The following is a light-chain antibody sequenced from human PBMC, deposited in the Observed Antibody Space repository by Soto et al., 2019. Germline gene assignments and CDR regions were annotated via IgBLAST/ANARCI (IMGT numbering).Light chain of an antibody. Sequence: EIVMTQSPATLSVSPGERATLSCRASQSVSSNLAWYQQKPGQAPRLLIYGASTSATGIPPRFSGSGSGTAFTLTISSLQSEDFAVYYCHLYNNWPPWTFGQGTKVEIK. CDR1: QSVSSN. CDR2: GAS. V-gene: IGKV3-15*01. J-gene: IGKJ1*01. CDR3: HLYNNWPPWT.